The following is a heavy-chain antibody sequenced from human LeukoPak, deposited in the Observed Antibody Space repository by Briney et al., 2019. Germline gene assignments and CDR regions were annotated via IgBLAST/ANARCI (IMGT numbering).Heavy chain of an antibody. Sequence: ASVKVSCKASGGIFSSNAISWVRQAPGQGLEWMGGIIPIFGSANYAQKFQGRVTITADESTSAAYMELSSLRSEDTAVYYCAFARPGIAAAGTWFDPWGQGTLVTVSS. V-gene: IGHV1-69*13. J-gene: IGHJ5*02. D-gene: IGHD6-13*01. CDR1: GGIFSSNA. CDR3: AFARPGIAAAGTWFDP. CDR2: IIPIFGSA.